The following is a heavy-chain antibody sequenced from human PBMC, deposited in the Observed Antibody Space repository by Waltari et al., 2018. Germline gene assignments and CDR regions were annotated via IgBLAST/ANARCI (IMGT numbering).Heavy chain of an antibody. CDR2: IKGDGSQK. J-gene: IGHJ4*02. CDR1: GFTFRTYW. Sequence: EVHLVESGGGLVQPGGSLSLCCAASGFTFRTYWMTWVRQAPGKGLEWLANIKGDGSQKNYVDSVKGRFTISRDTANNSLYLQMNSLRAEDTAVYYCARDPHYSNFDYWGQGTLVTVSS. V-gene: IGHV3-7*01. D-gene: IGHD4-4*01. CDR3: ARDPHYSNFDY.